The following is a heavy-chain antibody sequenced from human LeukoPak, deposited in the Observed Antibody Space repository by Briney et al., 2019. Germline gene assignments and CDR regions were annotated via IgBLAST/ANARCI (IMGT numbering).Heavy chain of an antibody. CDR3: ATRVVGAPLDNWYFDL. Sequence: PGGSLRLSCAASGFTFSNYWMSWVRQAPGKGLEWVANIKQDGSGKCYVDSVKGRFTISRDNAKNSLFLQMNSLRAEDTALYYCATRVVGAPLDNWYFDLWGRGTLVTASS. CDR2: IKQDGSGK. CDR1: GFTFSNYW. D-gene: IGHD1-26*01. V-gene: IGHV3-7*01. J-gene: IGHJ2*01.